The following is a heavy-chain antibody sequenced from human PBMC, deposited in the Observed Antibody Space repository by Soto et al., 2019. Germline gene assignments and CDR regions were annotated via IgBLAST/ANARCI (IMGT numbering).Heavy chain of an antibody. V-gene: IGHV4-39*01. CDR3: GRLQGLATISYYFDY. Sequence: QLQLQESGPGLVKPSETLSVTCTVSGGSVSSSSYYWGWVRQPPGKGLEWIGSVYYSGSTYYNPSLESRVTISVDKSKNQFCLKLMSLSAADTAVYYCGRLQGLATISYYFDYWGQGALVTVSS. D-gene: IGHD3-9*01. CDR1: GGSVSSSSYY. CDR2: VYYSGST. J-gene: IGHJ4*02.